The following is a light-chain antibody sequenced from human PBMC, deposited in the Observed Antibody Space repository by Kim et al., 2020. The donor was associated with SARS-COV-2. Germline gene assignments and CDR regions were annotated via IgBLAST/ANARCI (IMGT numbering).Light chain of an antibody. CDR1: QGISSY. CDR2: AAS. Sequence: DIQMTQSPSSLSASVGDRVTITCRASQGISSYLAWYQQKPGKAPRLLIYAASTLPSGVPSRFSGSGSGTDFTLTISSLRPEEAATYYCQTYNTATDTFGGGTKVEI. V-gene: IGKV1-27*01. J-gene: IGKJ4*01. CDR3: QTYNTATDT.